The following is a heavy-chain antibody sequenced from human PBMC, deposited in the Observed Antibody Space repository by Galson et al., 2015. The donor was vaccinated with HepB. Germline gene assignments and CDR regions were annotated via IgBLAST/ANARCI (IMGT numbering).Heavy chain of an antibody. CDR3: ARNPSSYDYYNMDV. V-gene: IGHV3-48*01. CDR1: GVTIPSYS. J-gene: IGHJ6*02. Sequence: SLRLSCAASGVTIPSYSMNWVRKAPGKGLEWLAYISAGSTTIYYADSVKGRFTIPRDNAKNFLYLHMNSLRGEDTAVYYCARNPSSYDYYNMDVWGHGTTVTVSS. CDR2: ISAGSTTI.